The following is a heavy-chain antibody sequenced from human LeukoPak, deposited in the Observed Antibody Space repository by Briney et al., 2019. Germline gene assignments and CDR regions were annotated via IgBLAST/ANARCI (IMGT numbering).Heavy chain of an antibody. CDR2: INHSGST. D-gene: IGHD3-10*01. Sequence: MASETLSLTCTVYGGSFSGYYWSWIRQPPGKGLEWIGEINHSGSTNYNPSLKSRVTISVDTSKNQFSLKLSSVTAADTAVYYCARQRSRITMVRGFWFDPWGQGTLVTVSS. V-gene: IGHV4-34*01. CDR3: ARQRSRITMVRGFWFDP. CDR1: GGSFSGYY. J-gene: IGHJ5*02.